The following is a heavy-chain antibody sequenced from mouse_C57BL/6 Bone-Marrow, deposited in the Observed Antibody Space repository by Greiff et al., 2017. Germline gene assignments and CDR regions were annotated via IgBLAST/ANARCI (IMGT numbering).Heavy chain of an antibody. Sequence: EVQLQQSGAELVRPGASVKLSCTASGFNIKDDYMHWVKQRPEQGLEWIGWIDPENGDTEYASNVQGKATIPADPSSNTAYLQLSSLTSEDTAVYYCTTWGGNYEDFAYWGQGTLVTVSA. D-gene: IGHD2-1*01. V-gene: IGHV14-4*01. CDR2: IDPENGDT. CDR1: GFNIKDDY. CDR3: TTWGGNYEDFAY. J-gene: IGHJ3*01.